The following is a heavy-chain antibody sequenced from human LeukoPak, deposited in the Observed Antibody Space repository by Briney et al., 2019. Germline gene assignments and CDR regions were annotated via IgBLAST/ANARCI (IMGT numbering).Heavy chain of an antibody. V-gene: IGHV4-30-4*01. Sequence: SETLSLTCTVSGGSISSGDYYWSWIRQPPGKGLEWIGYIYHSGSTYYNPSLKSRVTISVDTSKNQFSLKLSSVTAADTAVYYCARDTVTISTWGLDPWGQGTLVTVSS. CDR2: IYHSGST. J-gene: IGHJ5*02. D-gene: IGHD3-16*01. CDR1: GGSISSGDYY. CDR3: ARDTVTISTWGLDP.